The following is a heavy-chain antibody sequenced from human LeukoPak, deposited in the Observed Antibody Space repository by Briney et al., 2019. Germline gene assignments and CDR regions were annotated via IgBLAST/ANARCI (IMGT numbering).Heavy chain of an antibody. V-gene: IGHV3-23*01. CDR3: VKVPFLRYFDWLFPGPPEEWNRDAFDI. CDR2: ISGTGDFT. D-gene: IGHD3-9*01. Sequence: SXXASGFTFSRHXMTWXRQASGKXXXXXSGISGTGDFTYYVDSVKGRFTISRDNSKNTLYVQMTSLRAEDTAVYYCVKVPFLRYFDWLFPGPPEEWNRDAFDIWGRGTMVTVSS. J-gene: IGHJ3*02. CDR1: GFTFSRHX.